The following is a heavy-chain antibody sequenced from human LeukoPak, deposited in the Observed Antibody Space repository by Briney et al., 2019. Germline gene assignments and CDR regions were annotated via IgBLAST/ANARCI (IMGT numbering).Heavy chain of an antibody. Sequence: PGGSLRLSCAASGFIFSSYSMNWVRQAPGKGLEWVSSISSGSTYMYYADSVKGRFTISRDNAQNSMYLQMNSLRAEDTAVYYCGRVGGRSKAAKGDAFDIWGQGTMVTVSS. CDR1: GFIFSSYS. V-gene: IGHV3-21*01. D-gene: IGHD6-6*01. CDR2: ISSGSTYM. J-gene: IGHJ3*02. CDR3: GRVGGRSKAAKGDAFDI.